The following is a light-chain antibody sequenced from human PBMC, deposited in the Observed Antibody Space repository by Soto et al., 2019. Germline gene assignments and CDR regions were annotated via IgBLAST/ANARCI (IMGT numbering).Light chain of an antibody. J-gene: IGKJ2*01. CDR2: AAS. CDR3: QQSYTTPYP. V-gene: IGKV1-39*01. Sequence: DIQMTQSPSSLTASVGDRVTITCRASQTISNYLNWYQQKPGKAPKVLIYAASSLQSGVPSRFSGSGSGTDFTLTISSLLPEDFATYYCQQSYTTPYPFGQGTKVDIK. CDR1: QTISNY.